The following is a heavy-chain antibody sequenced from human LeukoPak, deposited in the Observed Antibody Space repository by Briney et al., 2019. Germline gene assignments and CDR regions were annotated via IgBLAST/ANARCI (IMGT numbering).Heavy chain of an antibody. V-gene: IGHV3-33*06. J-gene: IGHJ4*02. CDR3: AKEKGFGGFWSGYYDY. CDR1: GFTFSSYG. Sequence: GGSLRLSCAASGFTFSSYGMHWVRQAPGKGLEWVAVIWYDGSNKYYADSVKGRFTISRDNSKNTLYLQINSLRAEGTAVYYCAKEKGFGGFWSGYYDYWGQGTLVTVSS. D-gene: IGHD3-3*01. CDR2: IWYDGSNK.